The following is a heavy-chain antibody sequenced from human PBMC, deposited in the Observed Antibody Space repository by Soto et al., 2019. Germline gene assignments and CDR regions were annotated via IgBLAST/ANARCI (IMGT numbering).Heavy chain of an antibody. CDR1: GFTFSSYA. J-gene: IGHJ6*02. V-gene: IGHV3-30*04. Sequence: GGSLRLSCAASGFTFSSYAMHWVRQAPGKGLEWVAVISYDGSNKYYADSVKGRFTISRDNSKNTLYLQMNSLRAEDTAVYYCARDIASDYDFWSGFYYYYYGMDVWGQGTTVTVSS. CDR3: ARDIASDYDFWSGFYYYYYGMDV. CDR2: ISYDGSNK. D-gene: IGHD3-3*01.